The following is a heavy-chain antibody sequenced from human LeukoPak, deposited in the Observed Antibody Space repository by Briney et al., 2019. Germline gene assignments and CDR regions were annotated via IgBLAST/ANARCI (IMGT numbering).Heavy chain of an antibody. D-gene: IGHD2-15*01. CDR2: IYYSGST. Sequence: SETLSLTCTVSRGSISSRSYYWGWIRQPPGKGLEWIGSIYYSGSTYYNPSLQSRVNISVDTSKNQFSLKLNSVTAGDTAVYYCASFYCSGGSCYQYFSYYYMDVWGKGTTVTISS. J-gene: IGHJ6*03. CDR1: RGSISSRSYY. V-gene: IGHV4-39*01. CDR3: ASFYCSGGSCYQYFSYYYMDV.